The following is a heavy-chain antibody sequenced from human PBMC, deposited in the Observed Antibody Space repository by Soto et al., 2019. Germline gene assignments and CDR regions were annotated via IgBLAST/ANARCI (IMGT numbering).Heavy chain of an antibody. CDR3: AGETTYYYDSSGQRPFPGMDV. J-gene: IGHJ6*02. CDR2: INHSGST. D-gene: IGHD3-22*01. CDR1: GGSFSGYY. V-gene: IGHV4-34*01. Sequence: SETLSLTCAVYGGSFSGYYWSWIRQPPGKGLEWIGEINHSGSTNYNPSLKSRVTISVDTSKNQFSLKLSSVTAADTAVYYCAGETTYYYDSSGQRPFPGMDVRGQVTTLPESS.